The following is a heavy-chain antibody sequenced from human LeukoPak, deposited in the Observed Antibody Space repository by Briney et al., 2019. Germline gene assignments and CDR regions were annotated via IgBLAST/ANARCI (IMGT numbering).Heavy chain of an antibody. CDR3: ARVTYYDFWSGFYTGIYGGDYNWLDP. V-gene: IGHV1-18*01. D-gene: IGHD3-3*01. J-gene: IGHJ5*02. CDR1: GYTFTSYG. CDR2: ISAYNGNT. Sequence: GASVKVSCKASGYTFTSYGISWVRQAPGQGLEWMGWISAYNGNTDYSQKLQGRVTMTTDTSTSTAYMELRSLRSDDTAVYYCARVTYYDFWSGFYTGIYGGDYNWLDPWGQGTLATVSS.